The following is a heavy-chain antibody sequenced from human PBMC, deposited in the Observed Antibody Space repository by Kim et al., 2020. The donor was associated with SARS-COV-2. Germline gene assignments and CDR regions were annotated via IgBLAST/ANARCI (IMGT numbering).Heavy chain of an antibody. CDR3: ARDVLEWFYGMDV. CDR2: INPNTGGT. J-gene: IGHJ6*02. V-gene: IGHV1-2*02. Sequence: ASVKVSCKASGYSFTGQHMHWVRQAPGQGLEWMGWINPNTGGTNYAQKFQGRVTMTRDTSISTAYMELSRLRSDDTAVYYCARDVLEWFYGMDVWDQGTTVTVSS. D-gene: IGHD3-3*01. CDR1: GYSFTGQH.